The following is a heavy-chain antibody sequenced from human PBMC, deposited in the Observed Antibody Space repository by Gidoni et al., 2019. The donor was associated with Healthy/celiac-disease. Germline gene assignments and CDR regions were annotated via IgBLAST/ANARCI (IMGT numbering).Heavy chain of an antibody. CDR2: ISGSGGST. V-gene: IGHV3-23*01. J-gene: IGHJ6*02. D-gene: IGHD6-13*01. CDR3: AKDLPHIGDSSTRTGGSYYYYGMDV. CDR1: GFTFSSYA. Sequence: EVQLLESGGGLVQPGGSLRLSCAASGFTFSSYAMSWVRQAPGKGLEWVSAISGSGGSTYYADSVKGRFTISRDNSKNTLYLQMNSLRAEDTAVYYCAKDLPHIGDSSTRTGGSYYYYGMDVWGQGTTVTVSS.